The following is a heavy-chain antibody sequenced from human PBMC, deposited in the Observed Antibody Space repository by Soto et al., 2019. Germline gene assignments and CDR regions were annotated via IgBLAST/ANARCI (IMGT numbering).Heavy chain of an antibody. CDR2: IXYXXXX. V-gene: IGHV4-30-4*01. Sequence: PSETLSLTCTVSGGSISSVDYYWSWIRQPPGKGXEXXGXIXYXXXXXXNPSLKSRLTISVDTSKNEFSLRLSSVTAADTAAYYCARGIAAPSVWGQGTLVTVS. J-gene: IGHJ4*02. CDR1: GGSISSVDYY. D-gene: IGHD6-13*01. CDR3: ARGIAAPSV.